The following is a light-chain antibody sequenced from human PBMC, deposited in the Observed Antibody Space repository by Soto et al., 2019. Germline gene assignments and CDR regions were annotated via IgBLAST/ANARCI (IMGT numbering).Light chain of an antibody. Sequence: QAALTQPASVSGSPGQSITISCTGTSSDIGGYNYVSWYQQHPGKGPKLMIYDVSSRPSGVSHRFSGSKSGDTASLTISGLQAEDEADYYCSSYTSSSTVVFGGGTQLTVL. V-gene: IGLV2-14*03. CDR2: DVS. CDR1: SSDIGGYNY. J-gene: IGLJ2*01. CDR3: SSYTSSSTVV.